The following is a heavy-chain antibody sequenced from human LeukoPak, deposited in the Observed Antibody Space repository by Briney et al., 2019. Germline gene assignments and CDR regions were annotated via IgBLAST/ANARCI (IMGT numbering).Heavy chain of an antibody. CDR1: GGSISSSYW. J-gene: IGHJ4*02. Sequence: PSETLSLTCTVSGGSISSSYWWSWVRQPPGKGLEWIGETYHSGSTNYNPSLKSRVTISVDKSKNQFSLKLRSVTAADTAVYYCARGFDYSGSLYYYWGQGTLVTVSS. CDR3: ARGFDYSGSLYYY. V-gene: IGHV4-4*02. CDR2: TYHSGST. D-gene: IGHD3-10*01.